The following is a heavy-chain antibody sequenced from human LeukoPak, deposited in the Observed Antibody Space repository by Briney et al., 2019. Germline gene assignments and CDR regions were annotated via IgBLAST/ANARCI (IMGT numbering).Heavy chain of an antibody. D-gene: IGHD6-13*01. Sequence: GGSLRLSCAASGFTFDDYAMHWVRQAPGKGLEWVSGISWNNGSIGYADSVKGRFTISRDNAKNSLYLQMNSLRAEDMALYYCAKDSGIAAAGLDYGGQGTLVTVSS. J-gene: IGHJ4*02. CDR2: ISWNNGSI. CDR3: AKDSGIAAAGLDY. V-gene: IGHV3-9*03. CDR1: GFTFDDYA.